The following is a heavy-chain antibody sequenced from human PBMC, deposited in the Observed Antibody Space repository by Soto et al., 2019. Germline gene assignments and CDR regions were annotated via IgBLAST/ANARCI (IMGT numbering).Heavy chain of an antibody. V-gene: IGHV1-46*03. D-gene: IGHD3-3*01. CDR2: INPSGGST. CDR1: GYTFTSYY. CDR3: ASWSGGTYYDFWSGYYRYYYYMDV. J-gene: IGHJ6*03. Sequence: ASVKVSCKASGYTFTSYYMHWVRQAPGQGLEWMGIINPSGGSTSYAQKFQGRVTMTRDTSTSTVYMELSSLRSEVTAVYYCASWSGGTYYDFWSGYYRYYYYMDVWGKGTTVTVSS.